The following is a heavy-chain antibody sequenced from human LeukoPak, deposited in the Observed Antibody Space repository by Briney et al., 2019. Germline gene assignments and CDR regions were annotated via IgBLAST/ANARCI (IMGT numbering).Heavy chain of an antibody. D-gene: IGHD3-22*01. V-gene: IGHV4-61*01. CDR1: GGSVSSGSYY. J-gene: IGHJ4*02. CDR2: IYYSGST. Sequence: KSSETLSLTCTVSGGSVSSGSYYWSWIRQPPGKGLEWIGYIYYSGSTNYNPSLKSRVTISVDTSKNQFSLKLSSVTAADTAVYYCATNKASSGYYYSFFDYWGQGTLVTVSS. CDR3: ATNKASSGYYYSFFDY.